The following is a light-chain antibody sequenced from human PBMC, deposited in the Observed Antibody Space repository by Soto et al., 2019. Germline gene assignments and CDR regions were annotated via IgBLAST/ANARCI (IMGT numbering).Light chain of an antibody. CDR2: GAS. V-gene: IGKV1-39*01. J-gene: IGKJ2*01. CDR1: QSITNY. CDR3: QQSYSSPHT. Sequence: EIQMTQSPYSVSASVGDRVTISCRTGQSITNYLNWYQQKPGKAPKLLIYGASTLQSGVPARFSGSGSGTYFTLTISSLQPEDFATYFCQQSYSSPHTFGQGTKLDIK.